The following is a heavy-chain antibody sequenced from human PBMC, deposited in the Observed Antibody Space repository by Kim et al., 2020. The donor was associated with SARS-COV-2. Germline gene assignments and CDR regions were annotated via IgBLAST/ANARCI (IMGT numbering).Heavy chain of an antibody. V-gene: IGHV3-9*01. CDR2: ISWNSANI. CDR3: AKDMDSSNWSTLHH. CDR1: GFTFDDYA. Sequence: GGSLRLSCVASGFTFDDYAMLWVRHVPGRGLECVSGISWNSANIVYVDSVRGRFTISRYNAKNSLYLEMNSLRPDDTGVYYCAKDMDSSNWSTLHHCGQG. D-gene: IGHD3-22*01. J-gene: IGHJ1*01.